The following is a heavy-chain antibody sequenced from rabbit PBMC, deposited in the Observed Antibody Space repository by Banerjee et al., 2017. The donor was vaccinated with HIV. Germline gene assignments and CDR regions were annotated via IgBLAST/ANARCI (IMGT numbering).Heavy chain of an antibody. Sequence: QSLEESGGDLVKPGASLTLTCTASGFSFSSSYYMCWVRQAPGKGLEWIACIYPDYGSTDYANWAKGRFTISKTSSTMVTLQMTSLTAADTATYFCATGDGGDGYASRWNLWGQGTLVTVS. J-gene: IGHJ4*01. CDR1: GFSFSSSYY. D-gene: IGHD6-1*01. CDR2: IYPDYGST. V-gene: IGHV1S40*01. CDR3: ATGDGGDGYASRWNL.